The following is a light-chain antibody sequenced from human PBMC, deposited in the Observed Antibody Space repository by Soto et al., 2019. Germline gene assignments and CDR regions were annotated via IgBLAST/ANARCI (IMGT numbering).Light chain of an antibody. CDR3: QQYHNWPPHLT. J-gene: IGKJ4*01. V-gene: IGKV3-15*01. CDR1: QSVSSN. Sequence: EIVMTQSPATLSVSPGERATLSCRASQSVSSNLAWYQQKPGQAPRLLIYGASTRATGIPARFSGSGSGTEFTLTISSLQSEDFAVYYCQQYHNWPPHLTFGGGTKVEIK. CDR2: GAS.